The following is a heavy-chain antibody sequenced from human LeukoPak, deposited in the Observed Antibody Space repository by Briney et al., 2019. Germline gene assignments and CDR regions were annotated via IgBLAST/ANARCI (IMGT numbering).Heavy chain of an antibody. V-gene: IGHV3-30*02. CDR1: GFTFSSYG. J-gene: IGHJ4*02. D-gene: IGHD3-22*01. CDR3: AKDQHYYDSSGYYFTY. CDR2: IRYDGSNK. Sequence: PGGSLRLSCAASGFTFSSYGMHWVRQAPGKGLEWVAFIRYDGSNKYYADSVKGRFTISRDNSKNTLYLQMNSLRAEDTAVYYCAKDQHYYDSSGYYFTYWGQGTLVTVSS.